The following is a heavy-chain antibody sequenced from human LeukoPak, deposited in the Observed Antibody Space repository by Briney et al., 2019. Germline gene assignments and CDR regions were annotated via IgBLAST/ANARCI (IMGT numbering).Heavy chain of an antibody. J-gene: IGHJ3*02. CDR3: ARYRFVVGATDSFDI. D-gene: IGHD1-26*01. V-gene: IGHV3-21*01. Sequence: PGGSLRLSCAASGFTFISYSMNWVRQAPGKGLEWVSSISSSSSYIYYADSVKGRFTISRDNAKNSLYLQMNSLRAEDTALYYCARYRFVVGATDSFDIWGQGTMVTVSS. CDR1: GFTFISYS. CDR2: ISSSSSYI.